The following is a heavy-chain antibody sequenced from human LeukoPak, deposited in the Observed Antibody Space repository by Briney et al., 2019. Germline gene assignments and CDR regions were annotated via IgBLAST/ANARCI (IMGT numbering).Heavy chain of an antibody. CDR3: ARPGYYGSGSLRSYYYYYGMDV. J-gene: IGHJ6*02. V-gene: IGHV3-33*01. D-gene: IGHD3-10*01. Sequence: GGSLRLSCAASGFTFSSYGMHWVRQAPGKGLEWVAVIWYDGSNKYYADSVKGRFTISRDNSKNTLYLQMNSLRAEDMAVYYCARPGYYGSGSLRSYYYYYGMDVWGQGTTVTVSS. CDR2: IWYDGSNK. CDR1: GFTFSSYG.